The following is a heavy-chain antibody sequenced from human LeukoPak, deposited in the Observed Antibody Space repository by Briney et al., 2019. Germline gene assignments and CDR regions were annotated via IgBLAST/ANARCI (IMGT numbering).Heavy chain of an antibody. CDR2: IRYDGSFK. CDR1: GFTFSDYG. CDR3: AKLPRSSGLPSS. V-gene: IGHV3-30*02. Sequence: SGGSLRLSCAASGFTFSDYGLHWVRQAPGKGLEWVAFIRYDGSFKYYADSVKGRFTISRDNSKDTLFLQMNSLRAEDTALYYCAKLPRSSGLPSSWGQGTLVTVSS. J-gene: IGHJ5*02. D-gene: IGHD3-22*01.